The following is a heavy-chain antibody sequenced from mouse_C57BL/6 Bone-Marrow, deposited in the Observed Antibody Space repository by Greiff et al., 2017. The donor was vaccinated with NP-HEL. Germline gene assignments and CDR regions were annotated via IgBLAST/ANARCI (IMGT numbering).Heavy chain of an antibody. V-gene: IGHV1-76*01. J-gene: IGHJ2*01. Sequence: VKLMESGAELVRPGASVKLSCKASGYTFTDYYINWVKQRPGQGLEWIVRIYPGSGNTYYNEKFKGKATLTAEKSSSTAYMQLSSLTSEDSAVYFCARSGNGELRSYFDYWGQGTTLTVSS. CDR2: IYPGSGNT. D-gene: IGHD1-1*01. CDR1: GYTFTDYY. CDR3: ARSGNGELRSYFDY.